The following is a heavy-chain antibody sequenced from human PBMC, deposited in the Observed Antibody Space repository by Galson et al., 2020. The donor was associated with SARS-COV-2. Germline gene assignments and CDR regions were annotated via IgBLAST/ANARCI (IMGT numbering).Heavy chain of an antibody. CDR3: TTGGAA. CDR2: IKSKTGGGTT. Sequence: GGSLRLSCAASGFTFSNDWMSWVRQAPGKGLEWVGRIKSKTGGGTTDYAAPVKGSFTISRDDSKNTLYLQMNSLKTEDTAVYYCTTGGAAWGQGTLVTVSS. J-gene: IGHJ4*02. V-gene: IGHV3-15*01. CDR1: GFTFSNDW.